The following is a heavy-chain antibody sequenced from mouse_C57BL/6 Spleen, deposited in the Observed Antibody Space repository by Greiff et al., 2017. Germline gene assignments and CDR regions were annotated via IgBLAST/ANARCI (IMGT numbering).Heavy chain of an antibody. CDR1: GFTFSSYA. D-gene: IGHD2-5*01. Sequence: EVKVVESGGGLVKPGGSLKLSCAASGFTFSSYAMSWVRQTPEKRLEWVATISDGGSYTYYPDNVKGRFTISRDNAKNNLYLQMSHLKSEDTAMYYCARDSYSNYVDWYFDVWGTGTTVTVSS. CDR2: ISDGGSYT. CDR3: ARDSYSNYVDWYFDV. J-gene: IGHJ1*03. V-gene: IGHV5-4*01.